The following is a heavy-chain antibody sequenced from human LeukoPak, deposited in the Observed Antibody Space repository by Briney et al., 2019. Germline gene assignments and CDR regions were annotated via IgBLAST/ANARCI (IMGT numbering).Heavy chain of an antibody. CDR2: ISSSGSTI. CDR1: GFTFSDYY. Sequence: GGSLRLSCAASGFTFSDYYMSWIRQAPGKGLEWVSYISSSGSTIYYADSVKGRFTISRDNAKNSLYLQINSLRAEDTAVYYCARAIIVGATFGAFDIWGQGTMVTVSS. J-gene: IGHJ3*02. V-gene: IGHV3-11*04. D-gene: IGHD1-26*01. CDR3: ARAIIVGATFGAFDI.